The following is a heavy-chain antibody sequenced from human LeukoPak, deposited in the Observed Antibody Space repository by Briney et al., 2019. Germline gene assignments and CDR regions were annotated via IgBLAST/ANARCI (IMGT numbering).Heavy chain of an antibody. CDR3: AKDASYYDFWSGYSQSFFDY. Sequence: GVSLRLSCAASGFTFSSYDMSWVRQAPGRGLEWVSTISGGGDTTYYADSVKGRFTISRDNSKNALYLQMNSLRAEDTAVYYCAKDASYYDFWSGYSQSFFDYWGQGTLVTASS. CDR2: ISGGGDTT. D-gene: IGHD3-3*01. J-gene: IGHJ4*02. V-gene: IGHV3-23*01. CDR1: GFTFSSYD.